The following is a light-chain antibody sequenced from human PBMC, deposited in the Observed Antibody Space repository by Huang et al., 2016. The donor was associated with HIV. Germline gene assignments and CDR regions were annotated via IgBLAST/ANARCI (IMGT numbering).Light chain of an antibody. J-gene: IGKJ4*01. CDR1: QRVRDK. CDR3: QQYESWPPLT. Sequence: EIVMTQSPDTLSVSPGARATLSCRASQRVRDKLAWYQQKPGQAPRLLLQATSTRAAGVPARFSGSGSGTEFTLTISSLQSEDCGVYYCQQYESWPPLTFGGGTKVEIK. CDR2: ATS. V-gene: IGKV3-15*01.